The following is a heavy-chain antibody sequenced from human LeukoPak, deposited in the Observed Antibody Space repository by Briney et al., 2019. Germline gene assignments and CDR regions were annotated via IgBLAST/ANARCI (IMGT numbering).Heavy chain of an antibody. CDR1: GYTFTSYY. CDR3: ARDQLYLVRGVPSDY. CDR2: INPSGGST. Sequence: GASVKVSCKASGYTFTSYYMHWVRQAPGQGLEWMGIINPSGGSTSYAQKFQGRVTMTRDTSTSTVYMGLSSLRSEDTAVYYCARDQLYLVRGVPSDYWGQGTLVTVSS. J-gene: IGHJ4*02. D-gene: IGHD3-10*01. V-gene: IGHV1-46*01.